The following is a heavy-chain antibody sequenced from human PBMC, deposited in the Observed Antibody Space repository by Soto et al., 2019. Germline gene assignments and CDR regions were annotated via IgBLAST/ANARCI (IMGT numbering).Heavy chain of an antibody. J-gene: IGHJ5*02. CDR1: GGSISSSNW. Sequence: QVQLQESGPGLVKPSGTLSLTCAVSGGSISSSNWWSWVRQPPGKGLEWIGEIYHSGSTNYNPSLKSRVTISVDMSRYQCSLKLRSVTAAVPAVYYCARPITIFGVANWFDPWGQGTLVTVSS. CDR2: IYHSGST. D-gene: IGHD3-3*01. V-gene: IGHV4-4*02. CDR3: ARPITIFGVANWFDP.